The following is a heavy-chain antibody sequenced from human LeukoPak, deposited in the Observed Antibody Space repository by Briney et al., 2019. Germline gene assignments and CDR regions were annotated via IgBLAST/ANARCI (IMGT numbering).Heavy chain of an antibody. CDR3: ARGGSRWEGYYYGMDV. V-gene: IGHV4-39*07. CDR2: IYYSGST. J-gene: IGHJ6*02. D-gene: IGHD6-13*01. Sequence: PSETLSLTCTVSGGSISSSSYYWGWIRQPPGKGLEWIGSIYYSGSTYYNPSLKSRVTISVDTSKNQFSLKLSSVTAADTAVYYCARGGSRWEGYYYGMDVWGQGTTVIVSS. CDR1: GGSISSSSYY.